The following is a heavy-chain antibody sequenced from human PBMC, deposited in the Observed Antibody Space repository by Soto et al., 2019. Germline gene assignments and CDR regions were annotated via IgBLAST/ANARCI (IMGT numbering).Heavy chain of an antibody. J-gene: IGHJ6*02. CDR2: ISYDGSNK. V-gene: IGHV3-30*03. CDR1: GFTFSSYG. D-gene: IGHD6-6*01. CDR3: ARSIAARLYYYYGMDV. Sequence: GGSLRLSCAASGFTFSSYGMHWVRQAPGKGLEWVAVISYDGSNKYYADSVKGRFTISRDNSKNTLYLQMNSLRAEDTAVYYCARSIAARLYYYYGMDVWGQGTTVTVSS.